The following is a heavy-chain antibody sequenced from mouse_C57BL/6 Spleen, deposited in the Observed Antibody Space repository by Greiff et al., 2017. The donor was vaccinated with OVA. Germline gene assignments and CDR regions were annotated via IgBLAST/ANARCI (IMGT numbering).Heavy chain of an antibody. J-gene: IGHJ3*01. Sequence: VHVKQSGPELVKPGASVKMSCKASGYTFTDYNMHWVKQSHGKSLEWIGYINPNNGGTSYNQKFKGKATLTVNKSSSTAYMELRSLTSEDSAVYYCARIGYSFAYWGQGTLVTVSA. CDR2: INPNNGGT. CDR1: GYTFTDYN. V-gene: IGHV1-22*01. CDR3: ARIGYSFAY. D-gene: IGHD2-3*01.